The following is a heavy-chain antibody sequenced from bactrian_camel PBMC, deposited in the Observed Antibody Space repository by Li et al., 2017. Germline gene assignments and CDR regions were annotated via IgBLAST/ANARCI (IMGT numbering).Heavy chain of an antibody. CDR3: AAGMSFLQFDGTCSTQSY. CDR2: IDNAGNT. Sequence: HVQLVESGGGSVQAGGSLQLSCVASGYTYNPRSNNCVGWFRQVPGKEREGIAHIDNAGNTYYADSVKGRFTISQDNAKSTLYLQMDSLKPEDTGMYFCAAGMSFLQFDGTCSTQSYWGRGTQVTVS. V-gene: IGHV3S9*01. CDR1: GYTYNPRSNNC. D-gene: IGHD2*01. J-gene: IGHJ4*01.